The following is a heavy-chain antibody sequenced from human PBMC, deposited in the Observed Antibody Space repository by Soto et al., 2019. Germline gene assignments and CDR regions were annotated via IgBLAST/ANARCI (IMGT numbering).Heavy chain of an antibody. CDR2: LSYTVST. D-gene: IGHD2-8*02. V-gene: IGHV4-30-4*01. J-gene: IGHJ3*02. Sequence: PSETLSLTCTFSVVPVRDSYSYWTFIRQPPGKGLEWMGYLSYTVSTYYNTSLRNRATISVDESSNHLSLRLSSVTAADTAVYYCHRELEGGVFDIWGRGKLVNVSS. CDR1: VVPVRDSYSY. CDR3: HRELEGGVFDI.